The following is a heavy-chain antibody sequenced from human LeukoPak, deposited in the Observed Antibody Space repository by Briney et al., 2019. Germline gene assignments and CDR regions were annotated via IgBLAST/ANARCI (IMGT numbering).Heavy chain of an antibody. CDR1: GFTFNRYG. CDR2: IGGGGGSR. Sequence: GGSLRLSCAASGFTFNRYGMSWVRQAPGKGLEWVSGIGGGGGSRYHADSVRGRFTISRDNAKNTLYLQMNSLRDEDTAVYYCARDHMYYFDYWGQGALVTVSS. V-gene: IGHV3-23*01. J-gene: IGHJ4*02. CDR3: ARDHMYYFDY.